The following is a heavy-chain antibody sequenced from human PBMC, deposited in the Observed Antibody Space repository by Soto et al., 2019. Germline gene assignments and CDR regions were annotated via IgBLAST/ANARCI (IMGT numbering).Heavy chain of an antibody. CDR2: IYPGDSDT. D-gene: IGHD6-19*01. CDR3: ARHDSSRLQRASPVQWLVHNYGMDV. CDR1: GYSFTSYW. J-gene: IGHJ6*02. V-gene: IGHV5-51*01. Sequence: PGESLKISCKGSGYSFTSYWIGWVRQMPGKGLEWMGIIYPGDSDTRYSPSFQGQVTISADKSISTAYLQWSSLKASDTAMYYCARHDSSRLQRASPVQWLVHNYGMDVWGQGTTVTVSS.